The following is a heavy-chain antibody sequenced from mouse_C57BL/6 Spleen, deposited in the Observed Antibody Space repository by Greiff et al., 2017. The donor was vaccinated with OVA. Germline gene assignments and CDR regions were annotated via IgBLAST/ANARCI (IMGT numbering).Heavy chain of an antibody. Sequence: EVHLVESGPGMVKPSQSLSLTCTVTGYSITSGYDWHWIRHFPGNKLEWMGYISYSGSTNYNPSLKSRISITHDTSKNHFFLKLNSVTTEDTATYYCARDDYEGYWYFDVWGTGTTVTVSS. CDR2: ISYSGST. V-gene: IGHV3-1*01. J-gene: IGHJ1*03. D-gene: IGHD2-4*01. CDR3: ARDDYEGYWYFDV. CDR1: GYSITSGYD.